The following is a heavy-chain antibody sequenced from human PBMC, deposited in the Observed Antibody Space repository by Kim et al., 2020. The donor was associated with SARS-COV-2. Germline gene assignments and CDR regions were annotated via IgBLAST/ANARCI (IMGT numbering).Heavy chain of an antibody. Sequence: SETLSLTCAVYGGSFSGYYWSWIRQPPGKGLEWIGEINHSGSTNYNPSLKSRVTISVDTSKNQFSLKLSSVTAADTAVYYCARVYSSSPIASYYYYYYGMDVWGQGTTVTVSS. D-gene: IGHD6-6*01. CDR1: GGSFSGYY. J-gene: IGHJ6*02. CDR3: ARVYSSSPIASYYYYYYGMDV. V-gene: IGHV4-34*01. CDR2: INHSGST.